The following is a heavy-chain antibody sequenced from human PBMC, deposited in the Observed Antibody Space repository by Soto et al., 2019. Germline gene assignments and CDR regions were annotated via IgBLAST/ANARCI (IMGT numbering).Heavy chain of an antibody. J-gene: IGHJ3*02. CDR1: GYTFTSYG. Sequence: ASVKVSCKASGYTFTSYGISWVRQAPGQGLEWMGWISAYNGNTNYAQKLQGRVTMTTDTSTSTAYMELRSLRSDDTAVYYCARVAYSYGYYAFDIWGQGTMVTVSS. V-gene: IGHV1-18*04. CDR3: ARVAYSYGYYAFDI. D-gene: IGHD5-18*01. CDR2: ISAYNGNT.